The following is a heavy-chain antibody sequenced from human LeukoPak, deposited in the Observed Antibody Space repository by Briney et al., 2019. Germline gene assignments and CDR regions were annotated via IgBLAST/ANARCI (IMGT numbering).Heavy chain of an antibody. CDR1: GYSISSGYY. J-gene: IGHJ4*02. D-gene: IGHD6-13*01. Sequence: RPSETLSLTCTVSGYSISSGYYWGWIRQPPGQGLEWIGYIYYSGSTNYNPSLKSRVTISVDKSKNQFSLKLSSVTAADTAVYYCARVTRSSSWYIDYWGQGTLVTVSS. CDR3: ARVTRSSSWYIDY. CDR2: IYYSGST. V-gene: IGHV4-61*05.